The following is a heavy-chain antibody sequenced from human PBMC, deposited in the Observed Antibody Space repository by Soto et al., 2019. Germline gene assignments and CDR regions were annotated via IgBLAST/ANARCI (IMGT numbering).Heavy chain of an antibody. V-gene: IGHV1-3*01. CDR2: INAGNGNT. CDR3: ARDQGFYYGSGSYLWAYYFDY. CDR1: GYTFTSYA. Sequence: GASVKVSCKASGYTFTSYAMHWVRQAPGQRLEWMGWINAGNGNTKYSQKFQGRVTITRDTSASTAYMELSSLRSEDTAVYYCARDQGFYYGSGSYLWAYYFDYWGQGTXVTVSS. J-gene: IGHJ4*02. D-gene: IGHD3-10*01.